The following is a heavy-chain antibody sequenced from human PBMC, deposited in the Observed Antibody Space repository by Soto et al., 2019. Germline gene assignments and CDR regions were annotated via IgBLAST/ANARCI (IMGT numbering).Heavy chain of an antibody. CDR2: ISASGGST. Sequence: EVQLLESGGGLEQPGGSLRLSCAASGFTFDSFAMTWVRQAPGKGLEWVSAISASGGSTFYADSVKGRFTISRDSSKNTLYLQMNSLRAGDTAVCYCARGAVMPDSWGQGTLVTVSS. D-gene: IGHD3-16*01. CDR1: GFTFDSFA. V-gene: IGHV3-23*01. J-gene: IGHJ4*02. CDR3: ARGAVMPDS.